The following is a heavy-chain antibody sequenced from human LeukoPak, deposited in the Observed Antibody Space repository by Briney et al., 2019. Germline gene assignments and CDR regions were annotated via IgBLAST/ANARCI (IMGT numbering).Heavy chain of an antibody. CDR3: ARARKYSGWDVYYFDY. CDR2: LYSGGST. J-gene: IGHJ4*02. Sequence: GGSLRLSCAASGFTVSSNYMSWVRQAPGKGLERGSDLYSGGSTYYADSVKGRFTISRDKSKNTLYLQMNSLRCEDTAVYYCARARKYSGWDVYYFDYWGQGTLVTVSS. D-gene: IGHD6-19*01. V-gene: IGHV3-53*01. CDR1: GFTVSSNY.